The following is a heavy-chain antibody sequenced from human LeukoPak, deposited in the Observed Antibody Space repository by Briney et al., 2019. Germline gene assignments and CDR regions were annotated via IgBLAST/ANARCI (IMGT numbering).Heavy chain of an antibody. V-gene: IGHV3-23*01. D-gene: IGHD2-2*01. CDR2: TSGSGGST. CDR1: GFTFSSYA. J-gene: IGHJ4*02. CDR3: ARDGDDIVVVPAAIIPGFDY. Sequence: GGSLRLSCAASGFTFSSYAMSWVRQAPGKGLEWVSATSGSGGSTYYADSVKGRFTISRDNSKNTLYLQMNSLRAEDTAVYYCARDGDDIVVVPAAIIPGFDYWGQGTLVTVSS.